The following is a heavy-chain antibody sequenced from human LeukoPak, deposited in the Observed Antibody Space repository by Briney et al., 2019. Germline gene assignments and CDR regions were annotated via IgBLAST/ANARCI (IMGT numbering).Heavy chain of an antibody. D-gene: IGHD2-2*01. Sequence: GGSLRLSCAASGFTFSSYAMTWVRQAPGKGLEYVSGISGSGTSTFYADSVKGQFTISRDNSKNTVYLQMNSLRAEDTAIYYCAKTKIVPASYFDYWGQGTPVTVSS. CDR3: AKTKIVPASYFDY. CDR2: ISGSGTST. V-gene: IGHV3-23*01. CDR1: GFTFSSYA. J-gene: IGHJ4*02.